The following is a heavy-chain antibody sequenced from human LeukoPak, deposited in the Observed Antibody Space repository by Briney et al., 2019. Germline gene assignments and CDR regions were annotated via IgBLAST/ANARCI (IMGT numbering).Heavy chain of an antibody. Sequence: GGSLRLSCAASGFTFSNAWMSWVRQAPGKGLEWVGRIKSKTDGGTTDYAAPVKGRFTISRDDSKNTLYLQMNSLKTEDTAVYYCTTAYYDSSGYYNDYWGQGTLVSVSS. CDR1: GFTFSNAW. CDR2: IKSKTDGGTT. D-gene: IGHD3-22*01. CDR3: TTAYYDSSGYYNDY. V-gene: IGHV3-15*01. J-gene: IGHJ4*02.